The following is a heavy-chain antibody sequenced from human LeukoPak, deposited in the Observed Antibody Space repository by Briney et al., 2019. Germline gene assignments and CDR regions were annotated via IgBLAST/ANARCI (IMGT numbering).Heavy chain of an antibody. Sequence: SETLSLTCTVSGYSITSGHSWGWIRQPPGKGLEWIGIIYHSGITYYNPSLKSRVTLSVDTSKNQFSLKLSSVTAADTAVYYCARRSSYEDFDYWGQGTLVTVSS. D-gene: IGHD5-18*01. J-gene: IGHJ4*02. V-gene: IGHV4-38-2*02. CDR2: IYHSGIT. CDR3: ARRSSYEDFDY. CDR1: GYSITSGHS.